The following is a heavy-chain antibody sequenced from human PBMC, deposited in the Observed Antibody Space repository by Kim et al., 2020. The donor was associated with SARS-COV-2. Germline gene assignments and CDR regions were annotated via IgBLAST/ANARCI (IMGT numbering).Heavy chain of an antibody. CDR3: AKGAALRKRITMVRGVIIPSLFAY. CDR2: ISYDGSNK. V-gene: IGHV3-30*18. Sequence: GGSLRHSCAASGFTFSSYGMHWVRQAPGKGLEWVAVISYDGSNKYYADSVKGRFTISRDNSKNTLYLQMNSLRAEDTAVYYCAKGAALRKRITMVRGVIIPSLFAYGGQGTLVTVSS. CDR1: GFTFSSYG. J-gene: IGHJ4*02. D-gene: IGHD3-10*01.